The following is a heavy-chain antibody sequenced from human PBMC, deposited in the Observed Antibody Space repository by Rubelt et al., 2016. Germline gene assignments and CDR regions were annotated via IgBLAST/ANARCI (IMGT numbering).Heavy chain of an antibody. CDR2: ITSSSSTI. V-gene: IGHV3-48*04. Sequence: QLVESGGGLVQPGGSLRLSCAASGFTFSSYSMNWVRQAPGKGLEWVSYITSSSSTIFYADSVKGRFTISRDNAKNSLYLQMSSLGAEDTAVYYCARVGLGLYGMDVWGQGTTVIVSS. CDR1: GFTFSSYS. CDR3: ARVGLGLYGMDV. D-gene: IGHD3-16*01. J-gene: IGHJ6*02.